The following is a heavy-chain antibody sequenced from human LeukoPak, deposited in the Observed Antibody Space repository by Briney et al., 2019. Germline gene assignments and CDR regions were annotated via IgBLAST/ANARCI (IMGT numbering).Heavy chain of an antibody. CDR3: AKHHSGSYLDY. Sequence: PGGSLRLSCAASGFTFSSYAMSWVRQAPGKGLDWVSSISTGGASTYYADSVKGRFTISRDNSKNTLYLQMNSLRDDDTAVYYCAKHHSGSYLDYWGQGTLVTVSS. V-gene: IGHV3-23*01. D-gene: IGHD1-26*01. J-gene: IGHJ4*02. CDR2: ISTGGAST. CDR1: GFTFSSYA.